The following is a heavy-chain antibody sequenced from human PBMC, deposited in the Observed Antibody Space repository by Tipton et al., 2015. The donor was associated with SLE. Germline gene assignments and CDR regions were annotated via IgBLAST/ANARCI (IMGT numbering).Heavy chain of an antibody. CDR3: TRGVSGYYDYYYMDV. J-gene: IGHJ6*03. CDR1: GGSFSGYH. D-gene: IGHD6-19*01. V-gene: IGHV4-34*01. Sequence: LRLSCALSGGSFSGYHWSWVRQPPGKGLEWIGEINHNRNTNYNSSLKSRVTISIDTSSKNLSLKLTSVTAADAAVYYCTRGVSGYYDYYYMDVWDKGTTVTVSS. CDR2: INHNRNT.